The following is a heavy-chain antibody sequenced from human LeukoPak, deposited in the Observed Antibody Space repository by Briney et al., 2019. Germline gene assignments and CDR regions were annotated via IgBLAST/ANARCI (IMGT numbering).Heavy chain of an antibody. J-gene: IGHJ4*02. Sequence: PGGSLRLSCAASGFIFSSYPMSWVRQAPGKALEWVSAISGTAENTYYADSVKGRFSISRDNSRNTVHLQMNSLRPEDTAVYYCANQRGGFWGQGTLVTVSS. CDR3: ANQRGGF. CDR1: GFIFSSYP. CDR2: ISGTAENT. D-gene: IGHD3-10*01. V-gene: IGHV3-23*01.